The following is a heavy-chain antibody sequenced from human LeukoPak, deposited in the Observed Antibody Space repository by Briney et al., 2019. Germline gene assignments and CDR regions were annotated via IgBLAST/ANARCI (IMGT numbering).Heavy chain of an antibody. CDR3: ARAEPNWGGYYLDN. J-gene: IGHJ4*02. CDR2: ISAYNGNT. D-gene: IGHD7-27*01. V-gene: IGHV1-18*01. Sequence: ASVKVSCKASGYTFTNYGISWVRQAPGQGLEWMGWISAYNGNTNYAQNLQGRVTITTDTSTSTAYMELRILRSADTAMYYCARAEPNWGGYYLDNWGQGTLVTVSS. CDR1: GYTFTNYG.